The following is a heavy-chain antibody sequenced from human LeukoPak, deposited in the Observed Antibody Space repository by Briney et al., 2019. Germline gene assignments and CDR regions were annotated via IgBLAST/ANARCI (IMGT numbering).Heavy chain of an antibody. CDR1: GGSISSYY. D-gene: IGHD1-26*01. Sequence: PSETLSLTCTVSGGSISSYYWGWIRQPPGKGLEWIGYIYYSGSTNYNPSLKSRVTISVDTSKNQFSLKLSSVTAADTAVYYCAREVGATRSLYYYYYMDVWGKGTTVTVSS. CDR3: AREVGATRSLYYYYYMDV. J-gene: IGHJ6*03. V-gene: IGHV4-59*01. CDR2: IYYSGST.